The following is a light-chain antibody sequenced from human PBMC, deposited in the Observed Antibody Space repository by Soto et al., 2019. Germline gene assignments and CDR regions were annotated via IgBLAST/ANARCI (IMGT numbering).Light chain of an antibody. Sequence: EIALTQSPGTLSVSPGERATLSCRASQSVSSNLAWYQQKPGQAPRLLIYGAFSRATGIPDRFRGSGFGTDFTLTISRLEPGDFAVYYCQHYDISQFAFVPGNKVDIE. CDR3: QHYDISQFA. J-gene: IGKJ3*01. CDR2: GAF. V-gene: IGKV3-20*01. CDR1: QSVSSN.